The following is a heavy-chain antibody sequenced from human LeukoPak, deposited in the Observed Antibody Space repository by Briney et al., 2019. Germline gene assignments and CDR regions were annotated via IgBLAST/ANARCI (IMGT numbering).Heavy chain of an antibody. V-gene: IGHV3-33*01. CDR3: ARDRSRRSYSSSWYDY. Sequence: GGSLRLSCAASGFTFSSYGMHWVRQAPGKGLEWVAVIWYDGSNKYYADSVKGRFTISRDNSKNTLYLQMNSLRAEDTAAYYCARDRSRRSYSSSWYDYWGQGTLVTVSS. J-gene: IGHJ4*02. CDR2: IWYDGSNK. CDR1: GFTFSSYG. D-gene: IGHD6-13*01.